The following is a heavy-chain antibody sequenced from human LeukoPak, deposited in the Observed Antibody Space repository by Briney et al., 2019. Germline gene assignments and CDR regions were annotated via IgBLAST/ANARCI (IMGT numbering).Heavy chain of an antibody. V-gene: IGHV3-23*01. Sequence: GGSLRLSCAASGFTFSSCAMSWVRQAPGKGLEWVSAISGSGGSTYYADSVKGRFTISRDNSKNTLYLQMNNLRAEDTAVYYCAKVEPYYDFWSGYYGDYYYGMDVWGQGTTVTVSS. CDR1: GFTFSSCA. J-gene: IGHJ6*02. D-gene: IGHD3-3*01. CDR3: AKVEPYYDFWSGYYGDYYYGMDV. CDR2: ISGSGGST.